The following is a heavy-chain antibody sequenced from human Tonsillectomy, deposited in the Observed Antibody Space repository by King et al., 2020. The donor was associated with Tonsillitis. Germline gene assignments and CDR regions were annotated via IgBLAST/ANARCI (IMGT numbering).Heavy chain of an antibody. CDR2: ISSSSSYI. Sequence: VQLVESGGGLVKPGGSLRLSCAASGFTFSSYSMNWVRQAPGKGLEWVSSISSSSSYIYYADSVKGRFTISRDNAKNSLYLQMNSLRAEDTAVYYCARARARVGDYGSGRSYNVRQYGYFDLWGRGARVTVSS. J-gene: IGHJ2*01. V-gene: IGHV3-21*01. CDR1: GFTFSSYS. D-gene: IGHD3-10*01. CDR3: ARARARVGDYGSGRSYNVRQYGYFDL.